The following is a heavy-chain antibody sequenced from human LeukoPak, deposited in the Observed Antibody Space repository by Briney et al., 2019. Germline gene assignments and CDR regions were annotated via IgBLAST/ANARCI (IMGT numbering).Heavy chain of an antibody. J-gene: IGHJ4*02. V-gene: IGHV3-21*01. CDR1: GYTFSSYS. Sequence: PGGSLRLSCLASGYTFSSYSINWVRQAPGKGLEWVSSISVRSNYMYYADSVRGRFRISRDDARDSLYLQMNSLRAEDTAVYYCVRLRRNSDTSGFYYYYDFWGQGTLVTVSS. CDR2: ISVRSNYM. D-gene: IGHD3-22*01. CDR3: VRLRRNSDTSGFYYYYDF.